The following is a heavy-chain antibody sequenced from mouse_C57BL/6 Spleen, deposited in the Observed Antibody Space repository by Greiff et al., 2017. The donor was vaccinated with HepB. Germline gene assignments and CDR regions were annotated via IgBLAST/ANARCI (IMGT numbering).Heavy chain of an antibody. CDR3: ARSTGSSHGYFDV. Sequence: QVQLQQPGAELVKPGASVKLSCKASGYTFTSYWMHWVKQRPGQGLEWIGMIHPTDGSTNYNEKFKSKATLTVDKSSSTAYMQLSSLTSEDSAVYYCARSTGSSHGYFDVWGTGTTVTVSS. D-gene: IGHD1-1*01. CDR2: IHPTDGST. CDR1: GYTFTSYW. J-gene: IGHJ1*03. V-gene: IGHV1-64*01.